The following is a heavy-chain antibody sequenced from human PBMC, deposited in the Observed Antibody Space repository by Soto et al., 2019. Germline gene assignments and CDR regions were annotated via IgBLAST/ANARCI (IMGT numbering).Heavy chain of an antibody. CDR1: GGSISSGGYS. V-gene: IGHV4-30-2*01. CDR3: AREHTVTTPYNWFDP. J-gene: IGHJ5*02. D-gene: IGHD4-17*01. Sequence: PSETLSLTCAVSGGSISSGGYSWSWIRQPPGKGLEWIGYIYHSGSTYYNPSLKSRVTISVDRSKNQFSLKLSSVTAADTAVYYCAREHTVTTPYNWFDPWGQGTLVTVSS. CDR2: IYHSGST.